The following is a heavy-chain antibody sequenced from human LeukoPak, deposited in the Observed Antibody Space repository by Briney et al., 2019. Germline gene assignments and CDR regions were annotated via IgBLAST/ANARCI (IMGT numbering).Heavy chain of an antibody. Sequence: SETLSLTCTVSGDSLNSGAYYWSWLRQPAGTGLEWLGRIYTSGSTNYNPSLKSRVTMSVDMSKNQFSLKLSSVTAADTAVYYCARVNWEYDYVWGSYRQYFDYWGQGTLVTVSS. D-gene: IGHD3-16*02. J-gene: IGHJ4*02. CDR2: IYTSGST. V-gene: IGHV4-61*02. CDR3: ARVNWEYDYVWGSYRQYFDY. CDR1: GDSLNSGAYY.